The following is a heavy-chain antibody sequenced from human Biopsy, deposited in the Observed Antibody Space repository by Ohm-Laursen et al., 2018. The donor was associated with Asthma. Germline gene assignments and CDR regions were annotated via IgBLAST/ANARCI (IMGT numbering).Heavy chain of an antibody. CDR2: IYWDDDK. Sequence: TQTLTLTCTFSGFSLSISGGGVGWIRQPPGKALEWLGNIYWDDDKRYSPSLQSRLTITRDTPKDQAVLTMTNMGPVDTGTYYCVHTLVGLKAFDFWGQGTLVTVSS. CDR3: VHTLVGLKAFDF. D-gene: IGHD1-26*01. CDR1: GFSLSISGGG. J-gene: IGHJ4*02. V-gene: IGHV2-5*02.